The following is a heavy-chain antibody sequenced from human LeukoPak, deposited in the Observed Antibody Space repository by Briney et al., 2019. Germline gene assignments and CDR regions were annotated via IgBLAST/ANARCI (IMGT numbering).Heavy chain of an antibody. Sequence: PGGSLRLSCAASGFTFSGYGMHWVRQAPGKALEWVAVIWYDGSNKYYADSVKGRFTISRDNSKNTLYLQMNSLRAEDTAVYYCARDLGYFDYWGQGTLVTVSS. CDR2: IWYDGSNK. D-gene: IGHD2-15*01. J-gene: IGHJ4*02. V-gene: IGHV3-33*01. CDR3: ARDLGYFDY. CDR1: GFTFSGYG.